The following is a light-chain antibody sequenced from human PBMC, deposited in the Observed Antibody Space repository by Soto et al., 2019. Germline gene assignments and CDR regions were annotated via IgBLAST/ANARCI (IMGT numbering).Light chain of an antibody. Sequence: EIVLTQSPGSLSLSPGEGATLSCRASQSVPRSYLAWYQQKPGQAPRLLIYGASIRATGIPDRFSGSGSGTDFTLTISRLEPEDFALYYCQQYGSSRTFGQGTKVEIK. J-gene: IGKJ1*01. CDR2: GAS. CDR1: QSVPRSY. CDR3: QQYGSSRT. V-gene: IGKV3-20*01.